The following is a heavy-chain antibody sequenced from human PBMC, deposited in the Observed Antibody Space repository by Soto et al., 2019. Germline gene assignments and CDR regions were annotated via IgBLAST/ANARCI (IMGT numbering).Heavy chain of an antibody. CDR1: AGSTSICGYS. J-gene: IGHJ4*02. Sequence: PSETLSLSCAVSAGSTSICGYSWCWIRQPPGKGLEWIGYIYHGGSTYYKPSLKSRVTISVDRSKNQFSLKLSSVTAADTAVYYCASHLDYYDSSGYYYVEDYWGQGTLVTVSS. V-gene: IGHV4-30-2*01. CDR3: ASHLDYYDSSGYYYVEDY. D-gene: IGHD3-22*01. CDR2: IYHGGST.